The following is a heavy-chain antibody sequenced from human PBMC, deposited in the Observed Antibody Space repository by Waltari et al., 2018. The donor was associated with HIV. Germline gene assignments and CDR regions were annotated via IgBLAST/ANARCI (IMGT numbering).Heavy chain of an antibody. CDR2: LNPRSGKT. J-gene: IGHJ4*02. CDR1: GYTITGYF. CDR3: ARDMGPFNN. V-gene: IGHV1-2*06. Sequence: QVQLVQSGAEVKKPGASVKVSCKASGYTITGYFLHWVRQAPGQGLEWMGRLNPRSGKTNYAQKFQRRVTMTSDTSINTAYMELSSLRSDDTAVYYCARDMGPFNNWGQGTLVTVSS. D-gene: IGHD3-16*01.